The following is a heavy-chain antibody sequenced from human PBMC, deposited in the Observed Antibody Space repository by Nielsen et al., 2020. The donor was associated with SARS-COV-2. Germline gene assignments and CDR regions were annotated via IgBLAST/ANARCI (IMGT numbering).Heavy chain of an antibody. CDR2: IYYSGST. J-gene: IGHJ3*02. D-gene: IGHD2-2*01. CDR3: ASGIVVAFDAFDI. Sequence: SETLSLTCTVSGGSISSYYWSWIRQPPGKGPEWIGYIYYSGSTNYNPSLKSRVTISVDTSKNQFSLKLSSVTAADTAVYYCASGIVVAFDAFDIWGQGTMVTVSS. CDR1: GGSISSYY. V-gene: IGHV4-59*01.